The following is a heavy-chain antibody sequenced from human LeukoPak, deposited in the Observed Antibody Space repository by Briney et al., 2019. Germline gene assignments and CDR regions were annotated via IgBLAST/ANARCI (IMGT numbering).Heavy chain of an antibody. Sequence: GGSLRLSCAASGFIFSGYGMHWVRQAPGKGLEWVAIISHDGSNKNYADSVKGRFTISRDNSQNTLYLQMNSLRAEDTAVYYCAHPDHYFDHWGQGTLVTVSS. CDR3: AHPDHYFDH. V-gene: IGHV3-30*03. CDR2: ISHDGSNK. CDR1: GFIFSGYG. J-gene: IGHJ4*02.